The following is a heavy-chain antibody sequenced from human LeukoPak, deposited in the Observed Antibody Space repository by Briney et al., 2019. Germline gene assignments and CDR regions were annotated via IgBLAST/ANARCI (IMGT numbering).Heavy chain of an antibody. CDR3: ARERKMATRASYYYHYGMDV. CDR2: IYYSGST. J-gene: IGHJ6*02. CDR1: GGSISSYY. Sequence: SETLSLTCTVSGGSISSYYWSWIRQPPGKGLEWIGYIYYSGSTNYNPSLKSRVTISVDTSKDQFSLKLSSVTAADTAVYYRARERKMATRASYYYHYGMDVWGQGTTVTVSS. D-gene: IGHD5-24*01. V-gene: IGHV4-59*01.